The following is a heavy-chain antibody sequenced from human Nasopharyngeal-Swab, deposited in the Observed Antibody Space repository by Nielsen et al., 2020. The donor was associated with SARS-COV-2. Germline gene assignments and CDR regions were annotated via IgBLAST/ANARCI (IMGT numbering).Heavy chain of an antibody. D-gene: IGHD1-26*01. CDR3: ARDQYSGSPSGAFDI. CDR1: GYTFNSYG. CDR2: ISAYNGNT. J-gene: IGHJ3*02. Sequence: ASVKVSCKASGYTFNSYGISWVRQAPGQGLEWMGWISAYNGNTNYAQKLQGRVTMTTDTSTSTAYMELRSLRSDDTAVYYCARDQYSGSPSGAFDIWGQGTMVTVSS. V-gene: IGHV1-18*01.